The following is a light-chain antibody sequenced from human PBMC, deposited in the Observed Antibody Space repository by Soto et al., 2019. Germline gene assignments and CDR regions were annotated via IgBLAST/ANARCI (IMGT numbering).Light chain of an antibody. J-gene: IGKJ4*01. CDR3: QQSDSGLT. CDR1: QTIGRY. CDR2: DAS. Sequence: DIQMTQSPSSLSASVGDRVTITCRASQTIGRYLRWYQQKPGKAPKLLIYDASSLESGVPSRFSGSGSGTAFTLTISSLQPDDFATYYCQQSDSGLTFGGGTKVDIK. V-gene: IGKV1-39*01.